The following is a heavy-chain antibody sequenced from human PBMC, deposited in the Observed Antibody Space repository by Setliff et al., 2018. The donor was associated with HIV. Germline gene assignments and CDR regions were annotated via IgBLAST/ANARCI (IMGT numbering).Heavy chain of an antibody. CDR2: IFSSGST. J-gene: IGHJ6*02. CDR3: ARRLFGAVAGTYGMDV. Sequence: SETLSLTCTVSGGSISSYCWNWIRQSPGRGLEWIGFIFSSGSTKYNPSLQSRVTISVDTSKNQFSLKLSSVTAADTAVYYCARRLFGAVAGTYGMDVWGQGTTVTVSS. D-gene: IGHD6-19*01. V-gene: IGHV4-4*09. CDR1: GGSISSYC.